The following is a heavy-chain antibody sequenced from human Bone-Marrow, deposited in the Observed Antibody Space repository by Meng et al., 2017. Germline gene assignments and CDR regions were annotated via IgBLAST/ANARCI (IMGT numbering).Heavy chain of an antibody. CDR3: AKGPYDSRGYLPFDY. Sequence: EVQLVESGGGLIQPGGSLRLSCAASGVTVSSNYTSWVRQAPGKGLEWVSVIYSGGSTYYADSVKGRFTISRDNSKNTLYLQMNSLRAEDTAVYYCAKGPYDSRGYLPFDYWGQGTLVTVSS. V-gene: IGHV3-53*01. D-gene: IGHD3-22*01. J-gene: IGHJ4*02. CDR1: GVTVSSNY. CDR2: IYSGGST.